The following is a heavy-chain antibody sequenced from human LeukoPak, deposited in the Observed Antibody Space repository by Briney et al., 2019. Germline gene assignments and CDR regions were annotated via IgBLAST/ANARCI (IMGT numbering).Heavy chain of an antibody. CDR3: ATGGSGWYGVDY. Sequence: GGSLRLSCAASGFTFDDYAMHWVRQAPGKGLEWVSGISWNSGSIGYADSVKGRFTISRDNAKNSLYLQMNSLRAEDTALYYCATGGSGWYGVDYWGQGTLVTVSS. J-gene: IGHJ4*02. V-gene: IGHV3-9*01. D-gene: IGHD6-19*01. CDR2: ISWNSGSI. CDR1: GFTFDDYA.